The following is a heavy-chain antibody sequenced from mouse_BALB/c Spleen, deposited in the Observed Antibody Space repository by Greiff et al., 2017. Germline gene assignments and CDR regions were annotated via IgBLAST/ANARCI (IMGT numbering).Heavy chain of an antibody. V-gene: IGHV1-87*01. J-gene: IGHJ4*01. D-gene: IGHD2-4*01. CDR1: GYTFTSYW. Sequence: VQLQQSGAELARPGASVKLSCKASGYTFTSYWMQWVKQRPGQGLEWIGAIYPGDGDTRYTQKFKGKATLTADKSSSTAYMQLSSLASEDSAVYYCARQGYDYDLYAMDYWGQGTSVTVSS. CDR2: IYPGDGDT. CDR3: ARQGYDYDLYAMDY.